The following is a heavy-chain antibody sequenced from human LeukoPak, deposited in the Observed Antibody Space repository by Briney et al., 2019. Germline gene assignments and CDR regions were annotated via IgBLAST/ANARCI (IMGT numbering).Heavy chain of an antibody. V-gene: IGHV1-46*01. D-gene: IGHD3-9*01. CDR3: AREPSDYDTPDAFDI. J-gene: IGHJ3*02. CDR2: INPSGGST. Sequence: ASVKVSCKASGYTFTSYYMHWVRQAPGQGLEWMGIINPSGGSTSYAQKFQGRVTMTRDTSTSTVYMELSSLRSEDTAVYYCAREPSDYDTPDAFDIWGQGTMVTVSS. CDR1: GYTFTSYY.